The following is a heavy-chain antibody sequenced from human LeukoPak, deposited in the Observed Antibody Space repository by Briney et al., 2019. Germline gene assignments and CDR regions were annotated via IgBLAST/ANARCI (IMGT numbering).Heavy chain of an antibody. D-gene: IGHD2-15*01. Sequence: SETLSLTCAVYGGSFSGYYWSWIRQPPGKGLEWIGEINHSGSTNYNPSLKSRVTISVDRSKNQFSLKLSSVTAADTAVYYCARGSFQYCSGGSCYNGMFDPWGQGTLVTVSS. V-gene: IGHV4-34*01. J-gene: IGHJ5*02. CDR3: ARGSFQYCSGGSCYNGMFDP. CDR2: INHSGST. CDR1: GGSFSGYY.